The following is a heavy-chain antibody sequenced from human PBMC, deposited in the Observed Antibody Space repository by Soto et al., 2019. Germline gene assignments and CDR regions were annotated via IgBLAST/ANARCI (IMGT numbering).Heavy chain of an antibody. J-gene: IGHJ4*02. CDR2: ISGSGGST. CDR1: GFTFSSYA. Sequence: GGSLRLSCAASGFTFSSYAMSWVRQAPGKGLEWVSAISGSGGSTYYADSVKGRLTISRDNSKITLYLQMNSLRAEDTAVYYCAKRGSSSSVFDYWGQGTLVTVSS. V-gene: IGHV3-23*01. CDR3: AKRGSSSSVFDY. D-gene: IGHD6-6*01.